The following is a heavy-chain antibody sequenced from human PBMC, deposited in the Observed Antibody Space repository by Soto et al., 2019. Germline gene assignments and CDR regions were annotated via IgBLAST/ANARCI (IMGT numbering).Heavy chain of an antibody. CDR3: VRRHVSATGIDWFDP. CDR1: GYTFTSYG. V-gene: IGHV1-3*01. D-gene: IGHD6-13*01. J-gene: IGHJ5*02. CDR2: INAANGDT. Sequence: ASVKVSCKASGYTFTSYGIHWVRQAPGQRLEWMGWINAANGDTKYSPKFQGRVTITRDTSASTAYMELSGLRSEDTAVYYCVRRHVSATGIDWFDPWGQGTLVTVSS.